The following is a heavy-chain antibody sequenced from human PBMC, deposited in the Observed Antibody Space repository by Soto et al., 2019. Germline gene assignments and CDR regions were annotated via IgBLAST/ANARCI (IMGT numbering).Heavy chain of an antibody. CDR1: GFTFTSYE. CDR2: ISSSGSSI. D-gene: IGHD3-10*01. CDR3: ARAPMVPGVIDAAQHMYCFDL. V-gene: IGHV3-48*03. Sequence: GGSLRLSCAASGFTFTSYEMNWVRQAPGKGLEWVSYISSSGSSIYYADSVKGRFTISRDNAKNSLYLQMNSLRAEDTAVYYCARAPMVPGVIDAAQHMYCFDLWGQGTLVTVYS. J-gene: IGHJ5*02.